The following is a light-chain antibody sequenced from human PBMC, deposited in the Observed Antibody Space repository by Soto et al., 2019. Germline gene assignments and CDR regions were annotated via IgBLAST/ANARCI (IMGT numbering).Light chain of an antibody. CDR3: QQYASSVT. Sequence: EIVLTQSPGSLSLSPGERATFSCRASQSVSSNFFAWYQQKPGQALRLLIYGASSRATGIPDRFSGSGSGTDFTLTISRLEPEDFAVYYCQQYASSVTFGQGTKVEIK. CDR2: GAS. CDR1: QSVSSNF. J-gene: IGKJ1*01. V-gene: IGKV3-20*01.